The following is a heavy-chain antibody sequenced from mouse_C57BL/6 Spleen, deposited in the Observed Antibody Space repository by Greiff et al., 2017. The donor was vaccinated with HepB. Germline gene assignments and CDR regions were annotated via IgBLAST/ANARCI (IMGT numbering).Heavy chain of an antibody. CDR1: GYTFTSYW. Sequence: VQLQQPGAELVKPGASVKLSCKASGYTFTSYWMHWVKQRPEQGLEWIGMIHPNSGSTNYNEKFKSKATLTVDKSSSTAYMQLSSLTSEDSAVYYCARWGGSSSFDYWGQGTTLTVSS. D-gene: IGHD1-1*01. J-gene: IGHJ2*01. CDR2: IHPNSGST. V-gene: IGHV1-64*01. CDR3: ARWGGSSSFDY.